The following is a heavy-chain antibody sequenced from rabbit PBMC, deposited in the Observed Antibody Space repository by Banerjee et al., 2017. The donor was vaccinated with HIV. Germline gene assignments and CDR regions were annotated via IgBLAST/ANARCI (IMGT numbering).Heavy chain of an antibody. CDR1: EIDFTNYY. Sequence: QLTATGGGLVQPGGSLTLSCKASEIDFTNYYITWVRQAPGKGLEWIGIIYAARGTTYYANWVNGRFTISSDNAQNTVDLQMNSLTAADTATYFCAREDVGGSVSLWGPGTLVTVS. CDR2: IYAARGTT. J-gene: IGHJ4*01. D-gene: IGHD1-1*01. CDR3: AREDVGGSVSL. V-gene: IGHV1S7*01.